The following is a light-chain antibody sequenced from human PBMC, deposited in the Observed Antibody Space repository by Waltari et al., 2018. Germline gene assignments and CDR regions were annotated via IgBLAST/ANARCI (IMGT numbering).Light chain of an antibody. CDR1: RSNIGSNY. CDR3: AAWDDSLSALV. CDR2: RDD. V-gene: IGLV1-47*01. J-gene: IGLJ3*02. Sequence: QSVLTQAPSTSGTPGQRITISCSGGRSNIGSNYVSWYQHLPGAAPKLLIGRDDHRPSGVPDRISGSKSGTSASLAISGLRSEDEADYYCAAWDDSLSALVFGGGTKLTVL.